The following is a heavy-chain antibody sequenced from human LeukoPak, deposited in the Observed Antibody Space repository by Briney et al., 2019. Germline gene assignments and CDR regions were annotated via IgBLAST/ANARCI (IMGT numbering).Heavy chain of an antibody. Sequence: GSLRLSCAASGFTVSSNYMSWVRQAPGKGLEWIGEIYRSGSTNYNPSLKSRVTMSADKSKDQFSLKLSSVTAADTAVYYCARVALYDSSGHNYFDYWGQGTLVTVSS. CDR1: GFTVSSNY. CDR3: ARVALYDSSGHNYFDY. CDR2: IYRSGST. J-gene: IGHJ4*02. D-gene: IGHD3-22*01. V-gene: IGHV4-4*02.